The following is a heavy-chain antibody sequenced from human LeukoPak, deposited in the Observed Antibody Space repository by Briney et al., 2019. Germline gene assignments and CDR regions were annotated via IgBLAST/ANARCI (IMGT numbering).Heavy chain of an antibody. Sequence: PSETLSLTCTVSGGSINNYYWTWIRQPAGKGLEWIGRIYSSGSTNYNPSLKSRVTMSVDTSKNQFSLKLSSVTAADTAVYYCAREKPSGNYWGGNSFDVWGQGTMVTVSS. V-gene: IGHV4-4*07. J-gene: IGHJ3*01. CDR3: AREKPSGNYWGGNSFDV. CDR2: IYSSGST. D-gene: IGHD1-26*01. CDR1: GGSINNYY.